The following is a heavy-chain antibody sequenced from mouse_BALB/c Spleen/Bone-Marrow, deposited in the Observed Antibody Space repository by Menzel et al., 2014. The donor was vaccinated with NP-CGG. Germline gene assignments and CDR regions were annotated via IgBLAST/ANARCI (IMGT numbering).Heavy chain of an antibody. CDR3: ARGGHDFSLDY. Sequence: VQLQQPGAELGMPGASVKMSCKASGYTFTDNWIYWVKQRPGQGLEWIGAIDTSDSYTNYNQKFMGKASLTVDASSSTAYMQVSSLTSDDSAVYYCARGGHDFSLDYWGQGTSVTVSS. D-gene: IGHD2-4*01. CDR2: IDTSDSYT. J-gene: IGHJ4*01. V-gene: IGHV1-69*01. CDR1: GYTFTDNW.